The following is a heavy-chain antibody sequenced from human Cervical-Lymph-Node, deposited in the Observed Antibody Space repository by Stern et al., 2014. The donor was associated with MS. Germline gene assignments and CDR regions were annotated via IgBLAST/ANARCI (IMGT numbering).Heavy chain of an antibody. V-gene: IGHV4-61*02. CDR3: AREEWMGYFDY. D-gene: IGHD6-19*01. CDR2: IYTGGRT. J-gene: IGHJ4*02. CDR1: GGSISSGSYY. Sequence: QLQLQESGTGLVKPSQTLSLTCTVSGGSISSGSYYWSWIRQPAGKGLEGLGRIYTGGRTTYNPSLNIRAPISVAGSKTQFSLKLSSMTAADTAVYYCAREEWMGYFDYWGQGTLATVSS.